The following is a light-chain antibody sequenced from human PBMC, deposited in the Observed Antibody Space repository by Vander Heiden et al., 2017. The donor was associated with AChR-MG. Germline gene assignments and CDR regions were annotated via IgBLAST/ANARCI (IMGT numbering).Light chain of an antibody. J-gene: IGKJ4*01. CDR2: DAS. CDR1: QDNSNY. Sequence: DIQMPQSPSSLSASVGDRVTITCQANQDNSNYLNRYQQKPGKAPKLLIYDASNLVTGVPSRFSGRGSGTHCTLTITNLQPEDIETYHCQQYESPALICGGGTKVEIK. CDR3: QQYESPALI. V-gene: IGKV1-33*01.